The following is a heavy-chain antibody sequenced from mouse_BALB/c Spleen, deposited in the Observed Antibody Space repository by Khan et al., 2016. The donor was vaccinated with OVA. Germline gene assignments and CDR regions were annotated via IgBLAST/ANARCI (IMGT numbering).Heavy chain of an antibody. J-gene: IGHJ4*01. V-gene: IGHV2-6-4*01. CDR1: GFSLSRYN. Sequence: VELVESGPGLVAPSQSLSITCTVSGFSLSRYNIHWVRQPPGKGLEWLGMIWGGGGTDYTSTLKSRLSISKDNSKSQVFLKMNRLQTDDTAIYYCARAYYRYDGYYAMDYWGQGTSVTVSS. CDR3: ARAYYRYDGYYAMDY. D-gene: IGHD2-14*01. CDR2: IWGGGGT.